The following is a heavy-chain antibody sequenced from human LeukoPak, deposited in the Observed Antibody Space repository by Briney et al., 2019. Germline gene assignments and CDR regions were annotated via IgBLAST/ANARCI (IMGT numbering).Heavy chain of an antibody. CDR1: GFTFSSYS. D-gene: IGHD6-13*01. J-gene: IGHJ4*02. CDR2: ISSSSSYI. V-gene: IGHV3-21*01. Sequence: GGSLRLSCAASGFTFSSYSMNWVRQAPGKGLEWVSSISSSSSYIYYADSVKGRFTISRDNAKNSLYLQMNSLRAEDTAVYYCAKDRYSSSWFDYWGQGTLVTVSS. CDR3: AKDRYSSSWFDY.